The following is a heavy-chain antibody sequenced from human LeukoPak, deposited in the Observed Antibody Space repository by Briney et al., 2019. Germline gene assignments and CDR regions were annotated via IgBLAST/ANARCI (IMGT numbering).Heavy chain of an antibody. J-gene: IGHJ4*02. CDR3: ARGSEYSSGWLSDY. Sequence: PGGSLRLSCAASVLTFSIYSMNGVRQAPGKGREWVSYISSSRSTIYYADSVKGRFTISRDNAKNSLYLQMNSLRDEDTAVYYCARGSEYSSGWLSDYWGQGTLVTVSS. V-gene: IGHV3-48*02. CDR2: ISSSRSTI. D-gene: IGHD6-19*01. CDR1: VLTFSIYS.